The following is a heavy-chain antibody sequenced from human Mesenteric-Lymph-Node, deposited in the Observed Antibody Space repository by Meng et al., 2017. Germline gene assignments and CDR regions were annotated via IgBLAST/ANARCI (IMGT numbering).Heavy chain of an antibody. Sequence: GESLKISCAASGFTFSDYYMTWIRQAPGKGLEWLSYISSSGRTIDYADSVKGRFTISRDNTKNSLYLQMNSLRAEDTAVYYCAKDSVATMIVVVTTFDYWGQGTLVTVSS. V-gene: IGHV3-11*01. CDR3: AKDSVATMIVVVTTFDY. D-gene: IGHD3-22*01. CDR1: GFTFSDYY. CDR2: ISSSGRTI. J-gene: IGHJ4*02.